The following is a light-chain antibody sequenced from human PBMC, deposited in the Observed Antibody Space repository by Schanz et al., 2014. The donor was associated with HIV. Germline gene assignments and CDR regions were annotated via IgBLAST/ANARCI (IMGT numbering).Light chain of an antibody. J-gene: IGLJ3*02. CDR2: QGD. CDR1: TSGVGSYNR. Sequence: QSALTQPASVSGSPGQSITISCTEATSGVGSYNRPPWYQQQPGKAPKLIVYQGDKRPSGVSARFSGSRSGNAASLTVSGLQTEDEADYYCSSYTTTNTWLFGGGTKLTVL. V-gene: IGLV2-14*02. CDR3: SSYTTTNTWL.